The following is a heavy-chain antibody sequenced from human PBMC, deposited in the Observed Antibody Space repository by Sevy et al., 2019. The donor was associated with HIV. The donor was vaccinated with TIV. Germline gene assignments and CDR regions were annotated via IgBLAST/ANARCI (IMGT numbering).Heavy chain of an antibody. Sequence: ASVKVSCKASRHTSSDYYIQWVRQAPGQGLEWMGWINSKSGATSYPQKFQGRVTMTSDTSISTAYMELSRLRSDDTAVYYCATEYSYDYWGQGTLVTVSS. J-gene: IGHJ4*02. CDR3: ATEYSYDY. CDR1: RHTSSDYY. V-gene: IGHV1-2*02. CDR2: INSKSGAT. D-gene: IGHD4-4*01.